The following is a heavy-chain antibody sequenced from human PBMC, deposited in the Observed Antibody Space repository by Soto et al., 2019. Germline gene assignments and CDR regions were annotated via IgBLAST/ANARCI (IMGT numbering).Heavy chain of an antibody. Sequence: GGSLRLSCAASGFTFSSYWMHWVRQAPGKGLVWVSRINSDGSSTSYADSVKGRFTISRDNAKNTLYLQMNSLRAEDTAVYYCAREGGAVAGGGYYYYYYGMDVWGQGTTVTVSS. J-gene: IGHJ6*02. CDR1: GFTFSSYW. D-gene: IGHD6-19*01. CDR2: INSDGSST. CDR3: AREGGAVAGGGYYYYYYGMDV. V-gene: IGHV3-74*01.